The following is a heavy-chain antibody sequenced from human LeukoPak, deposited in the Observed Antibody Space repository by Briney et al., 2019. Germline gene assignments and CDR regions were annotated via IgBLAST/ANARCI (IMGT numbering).Heavy chain of an antibody. J-gene: IGHJ3*02. CDR2: LSHSGST. D-gene: IGHD4-17*01. Sequence: SETLSLTCTVSAYSISSGYYWGWIRQPPGKGLEWIGSLSHSGSTYYNPSLKSRVTISVDTSKNQFSLRLRSVTAADTAVYYCARDGAVTHDAFDIWGQGTMVTVSS. CDR1: AYSISSGYY. CDR3: ARDGAVTHDAFDI. V-gene: IGHV4-38-2*02.